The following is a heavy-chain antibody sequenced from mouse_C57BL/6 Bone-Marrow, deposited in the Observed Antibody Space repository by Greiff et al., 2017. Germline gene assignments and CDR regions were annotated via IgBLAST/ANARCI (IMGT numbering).Heavy chain of an antibody. Sequence: QVQLQQPGAELVKPGASVKLSCKASGYTFTSYWMHWVKQRPGQGLEWIGMIHPNSGSTNYNEKFKSKATLPVDKSSSTAYMQLSSLTSEDSAVYYGARSYYGSSYNYWGQGTTLTVSS. J-gene: IGHJ2*01. CDR2: IHPNSGST. CDR1: GYTFTSYW. CDR3: ARSYYGSSYNY. V-gene: IGHV1-64*01. D-gene: IGHD1-1*01.